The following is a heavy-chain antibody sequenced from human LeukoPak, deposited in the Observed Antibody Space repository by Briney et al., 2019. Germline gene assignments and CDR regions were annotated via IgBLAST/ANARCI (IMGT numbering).Heavy chain of an antibody. CDR3: ARASYCGTVCSLLGGLYL. CDR1: EYPFTAYY. CDR2: INPNSGVT. J-gene: IGHJ3*01. D-gene: IGHD2-21*02. Sequence: ASVKVSCKATGYKASEYPFTAYYMHWVRQAPGQGLEWMGWINPNSGVTDSLQRFQDRVTMTRDTSISTAYLALSNLKSDDTALYYCARASYCGTVCSLLGGLYLWGQGTMITVSS. V-gene: IGHV1-2*02.